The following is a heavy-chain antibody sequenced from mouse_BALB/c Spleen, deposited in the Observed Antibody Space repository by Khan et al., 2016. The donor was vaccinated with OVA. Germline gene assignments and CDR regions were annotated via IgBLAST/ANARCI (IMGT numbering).Heavy chain of an antibody. V-gene: IGHV9-3-1*01. CDR3: ARPPYFSYSLDH. D-gene: IGHD2-12*01. Sequence: QIQLVQSGPGLKKPGETVKISCKASGYTFTNYGMNLVKQSPGKALKWMGWINTYTGEPTYADDFKGRFAFSLETSASTAYLQINNLKNEDTATYCCARPPYFSYSLDHWGQGTSVTVSS. J-gene: IGHJ4*01. CDR1: GYTFTNYG. CDR2: INTYTGEP.